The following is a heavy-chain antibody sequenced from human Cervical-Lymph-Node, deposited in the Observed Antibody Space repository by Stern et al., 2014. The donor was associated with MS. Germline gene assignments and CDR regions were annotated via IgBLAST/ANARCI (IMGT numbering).Heavy chain of an antibody. CDR1: GYTFTGYY. CDR2: TNPNSGGT. D-gene: IGHD6-19*01. V-gene: IGHV1-2*04. J-gene: IGHJ5*02. Sequence: QLVQSGAEVKKPGASVKVSCKASGYTFTGYYMHWVRQAPGQGLAWMGWTNPNSGGTNYAQKFQGWVTMTRDTSISTAYMELSRLRSDDTAVYYCARLVSSGWYNWFDPWGQGTLVTVSS. CDR3: ARLVSSGWYNWFDP.